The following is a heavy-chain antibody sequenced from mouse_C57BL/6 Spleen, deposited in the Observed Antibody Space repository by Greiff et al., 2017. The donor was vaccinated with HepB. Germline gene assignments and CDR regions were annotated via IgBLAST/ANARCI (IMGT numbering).Heavy chain of an antibody. J-gene: IGHJ2*01. Sequence: GGGLVQPKGSLKLSCAASGFTFNTYAMHWVRQAPGKGLEWVARISSKSSNYATYYADSVKDRFTISRDDSQSMLYLQMNNLKTEDTAMYYCVRPYYSNYDYFDYWGQGTTLTVSS. D-gene: IGHD2-5*01. CDR3: VRPYYSNYDYFDY. CDR2: ISSKSSNYAT. CDR1: GFTFNTYA. V-gene: IGHV10-3*01.